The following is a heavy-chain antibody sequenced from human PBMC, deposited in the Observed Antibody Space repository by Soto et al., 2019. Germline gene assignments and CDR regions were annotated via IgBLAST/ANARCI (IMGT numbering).Heavy chain of an antibody. J-gene: IGHJ6*02. CDR1: GFTFSSYE. CDR2: ISSSGSTM. CDR3: VSQGVNNHYGMDV. V-gene: IGHV3-48*03. Sequence: LRLSCAASGFTFSSYEMDWVRQAPGKGLQWVSYISSSGSTMYYADSVKGRFTISRDNAKNSLYLQMNSLRAEDTAVYYCVSQGVNNHYGMDVWGQGTTVTVSS. D-gene: IGHD2-21*01.